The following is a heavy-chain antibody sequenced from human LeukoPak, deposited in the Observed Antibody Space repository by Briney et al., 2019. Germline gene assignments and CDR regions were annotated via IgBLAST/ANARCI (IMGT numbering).Heavy chain of an antibody. CDR1: GFTFSDYH. V-gene: IGHV3-11*03. CDR2: LTDSSGFT. Sequence: GGSLRLSCVATGFTFSDYHMIWLRQAPGKGLEWLSYLTDSSGFTNYADSVKGRFTISRDNAKNSQYLQMNSLRADDSAVYYCAVSVADDKREVDVWGQGTAVTVSS. J-gene: IGHJ6*02. CDR3: AVSVADDKREVDV. D-gene: IGHD3-9*01.